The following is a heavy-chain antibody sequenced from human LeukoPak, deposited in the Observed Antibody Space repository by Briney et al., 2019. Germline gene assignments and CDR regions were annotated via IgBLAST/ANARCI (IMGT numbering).Heavy chain of an antibody. CDR2: ISSSSSYI. CDR3: ARDDEEVGYGYMDV. D-gene: IGHD5-18*01. V-gene: IGHV3-21*01. CDR1: GFTFSSYS. J-gene: IGHJ6*03. Sequence: GGSLRLSCAASGFTFSSYSMNWVRQAPGKGLEWVSSISSSSSYIYYADSVKGRFTISRDNAKNSLYLQMNSLRAEDTAVYYCARDDEEVGYGYMDVWGKGTTVTVSS.